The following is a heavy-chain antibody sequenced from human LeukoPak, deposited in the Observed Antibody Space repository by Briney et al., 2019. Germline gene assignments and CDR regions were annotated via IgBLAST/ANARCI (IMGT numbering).Heavy chain of an antibody. CDR3: AKGGVGATLDY. CDR2: INWNGSGA. D-gene: IGHD1-26*01. J-gene: IGHJ4*02. V-gene: IGHV3-20*04. CDR1: GFTFDDYG. Sequence: GGSLRLSCAASGFTFDDYGMSWVRQAPGKGLEWVSGINWNGSGAGYADSVKGRFTISRDNSKNTLYLQMNSLRAEDTAVYYCAKGGVGATLDYWGQGTLVTVSS.